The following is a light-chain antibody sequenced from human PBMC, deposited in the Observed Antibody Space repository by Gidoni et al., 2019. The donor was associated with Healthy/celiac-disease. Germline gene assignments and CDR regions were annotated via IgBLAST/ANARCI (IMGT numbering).Light chain of an antibody. J-gene: IGLJ2*01. Sequence: QSALTPPRSVSGSPGQSVTISCTGTSRDFGGYNYVSWYQQHPGKAPKLMIYDVSKRPSGVPDRFSGSKSGNTASLTISGLQAEDEADYYCCSYAGSYTSSVVFGGGTKLTVL. CDR3: CSYAGSYTSSVV. V-gene: IGLV2-11*01. CDR2: DVS. CDR1: SRDFGGYNY.